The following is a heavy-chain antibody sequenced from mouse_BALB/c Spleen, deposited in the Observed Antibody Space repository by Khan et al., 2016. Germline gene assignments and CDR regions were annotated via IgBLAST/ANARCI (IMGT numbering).Heavy chain of an antibody. V-gene: IGHV9-3*02. CDR1: GYTFTNYG. J-gene: IGHJ4*01. D-gene: IGHD2-12*01. CDR3: ARSYSELGY. Sequence: QIQLVQSGPELKKPGETVKISCKASGYTFTNYGIHWVKQAPGKGLKWMGWINTNTGDPTYAEEFKGRFVFSLETSASTAYLQINNLKNENTTTYFCARSYSELGYWGQESSVTVSS. CDR2: INTNTGDP.